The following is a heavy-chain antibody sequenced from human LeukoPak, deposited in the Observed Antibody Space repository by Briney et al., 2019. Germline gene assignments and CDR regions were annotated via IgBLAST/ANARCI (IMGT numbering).Heavy chain of an antibody. J-gene: IGHJ2*01. CDR3: ARLLYWYFDL. Sequence: PSETLSLTCTVSGGSISSGGYYWSWIRQPPGKGLEWIGYIYHSGSTYYNPSLKSRVTISVDRSKNQFSLKLSSVTAADTAVYYCARLLYWYFDLWGRGTLVTVSS. CDR2: IYHSGST. CDR1: GGSISSGGYY. V-gene: IGHV4-30-2*01.